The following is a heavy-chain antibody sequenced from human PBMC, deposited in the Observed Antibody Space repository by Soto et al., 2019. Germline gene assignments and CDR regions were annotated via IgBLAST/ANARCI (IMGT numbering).Heavy chain of an antibody. Sequence: SVKVSCKASGGTFSSYTIIWVRQAPGQGLEWMGRIIPILGIANYAQKFQGRVTITADKSTSTAYMELSSLRSEDTAVYYCAREYCSGGSCYYDYWGQGTLVTVSS. J-gene: IGHJ4*02. V-gene: IGHV1-69*04. CDR1: GGTFSSYT. CDR3: AREYCSGGSCYYDY. CDR2: IIPILGIA. D-gene: IGHD2-15*01.